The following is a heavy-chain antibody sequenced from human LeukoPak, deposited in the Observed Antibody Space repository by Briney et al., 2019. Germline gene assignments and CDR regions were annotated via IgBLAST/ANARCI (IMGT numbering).Heavy chain of an antibody. CDR3: AREYCTRTNRYDYFDY. CDR1: GDSITNSY. D-gene: IGHD2-2*01. Sequence: PSETLSLTCTVSGDSITNSYWTWIRQPPGKGLEYIAYIFHTGSTNYNPSLKGRATISLDTSKNQFSLKLTSVTSADTAVYYCAREYCTRTNRYDYFDYWGQGTLVTVSS. V-gene: IGHV4-59*01. J-gene: IGHJ4*02. CDR2: IFHTGST.